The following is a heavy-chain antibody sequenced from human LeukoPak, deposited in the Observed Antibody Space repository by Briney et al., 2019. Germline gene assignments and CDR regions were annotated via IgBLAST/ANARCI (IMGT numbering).Heavy chain of an antibody. D-gene: IGHD2-15*01. CDR1: GGTFSSFP. CDR3: ARFPNVVAPSIGAIDI. V-gene: IGHV1-69*13. Sequence: ASVKVSCKASGGTFSSFPIGWVRQAPEQGLEWMGQVIAIFGDTKYAQKFQGRLTITADESSSTAYMELRSLRSEDTAMYYCARFPNVVAPSIGAIDIWGQGTMVIVSS. CDR2: VIAIFGDT. J-gene: IGHJ3*02.